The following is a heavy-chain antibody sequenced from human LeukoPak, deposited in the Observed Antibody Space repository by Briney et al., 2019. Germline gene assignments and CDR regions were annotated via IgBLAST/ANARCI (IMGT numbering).Heavy chain of an antibody. D-gene: IGHD3-9*01. J-gene: IGHJ3*02. CDR2: IHYSGST. CDR1: GGSISSSSYY. CDR3: ARQSGLLRYFDWLSPGDAFDI. V-gene: IGHV4-39*07. Sequence: SETLSLTCTVSGGSISSSSYYWGWIRQPPGKGLEWIGSIHYSGSTYYNPSLKSRVTISVDTSKNQFSLKLSSVTAADTAVYYCARQSGLLRYFDWLSPGDAFDIWGQGTMVTVSS.